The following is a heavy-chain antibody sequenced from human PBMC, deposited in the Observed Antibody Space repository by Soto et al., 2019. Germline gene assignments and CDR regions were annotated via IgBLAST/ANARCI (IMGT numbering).Heavy chain of an antibody. CDR1: GGTFSSYA. D-gene: IGHD3-10*01. Sequence: QVQLVQSGAEVKKPGSSVKVSCKASGGTFSSYAISWVRQAPGQGLEWMGGIIPIFGTANYAQKFQGRVTITADESTSTAYMELSSLRSEDTAVDYCARSFYGSGTHYYYYYGMDVWGQGTTVTVSS. CDR3: ARSFYGSGTHYYYYYGMDV. V-gene: IGHV1-69*01. CDR2: IIPIFGTA. J-gene: IGHJ6*02.